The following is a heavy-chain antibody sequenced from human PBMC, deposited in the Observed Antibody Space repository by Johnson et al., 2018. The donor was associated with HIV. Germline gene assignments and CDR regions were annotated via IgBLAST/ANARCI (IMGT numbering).Heavy chain of an antibody. D-gene: IGHD2-2*01. J-gene: IGHJ3*01. V-gene: IGHV3-15*01. CDR3: AKVGSSSCYARTRLCACDV. CDR1: GLSFNTAW. CDR2: IKTKPEGETT. Sequence: VQLVESGGGLVKPAESLRLSCATSGLSFNTAWMSWVRQAPGKGLEWVGRIKTKPEGETTDYAAPVAARFPIPRDNSKNTVYLQMNNLRADDTAVYYCAKVGSSSCYARTRLCACDVWGQGTMVTVSS.